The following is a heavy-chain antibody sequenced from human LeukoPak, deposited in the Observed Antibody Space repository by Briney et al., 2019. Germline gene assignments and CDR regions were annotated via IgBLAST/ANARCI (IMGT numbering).Heavy chain of an antibody. Sequence: SETLSLTCTVFGGSISSYYWSWIRQPPGKGLEWIGYIYYSGSTNYNPSLKSRVTISVDTSKNQFSLKLSSVTAADTAVYYCARRLDYGTSPFVDDAFDIWGQGTMVTVSS. CDR2: IYYSGST. V-gene: IGHV4-59*08. J-gene: IGHJ3*02. CDR1: GGSISSYY. D-gene: IGHD4-17*01. CDR3: ARRLDYGTSPFVDDAFDI.